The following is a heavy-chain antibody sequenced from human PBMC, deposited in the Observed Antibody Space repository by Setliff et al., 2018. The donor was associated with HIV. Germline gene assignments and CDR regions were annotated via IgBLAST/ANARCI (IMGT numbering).Heavy chain of an antibody. CDR1: GGSISSNNYY. D-gene: IGHD6-19*01. J-gene: IGHJ5*02. Sequence: SETLSLTCTVSGGSISSNNYYWGWIRQPPGKGLEWIGSIYYSGSTFYNPSLTSRLTISVDTSKNQFSLKLTFVTAADTAVYYCARHWRGSGWSNWFDPWGQGTLVTVSS. V-gene: IGHV4-39*01. CDR3: ARHWRGSGWSNWFDP. CDR2: IYYSGST.